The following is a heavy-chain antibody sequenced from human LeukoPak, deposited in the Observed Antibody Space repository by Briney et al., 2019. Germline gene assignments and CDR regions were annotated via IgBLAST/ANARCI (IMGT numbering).Heavy chain of an antibody. CDR3: AKDPNLYYDSRDDAFDI. Sequence: GGSLRLSCAASGFTFSSYGMHWVRQAPGKGLEWVAVISYDGSNKYYADSVKGRFTISGDNSKNTLYLQMNSLRAEDTAVYYCAKDPNLYYDSRDDAFDIWGQGTMVTVSS. CDR1: GFTFSSYG. J-gene: IGHJ3*02. D-gene: IGHD3-22*01. V-gene: IGHV3-30*18. CDR2: ISYDGSNK.